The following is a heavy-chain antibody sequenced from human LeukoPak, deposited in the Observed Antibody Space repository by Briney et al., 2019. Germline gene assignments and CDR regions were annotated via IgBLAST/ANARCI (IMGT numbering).Heavy chain of an antibody. CDR1: GFIFSSYS. D-gene: IGHD1-26*01. J-gene: IGHJ4*02. CDR2: ITSGSDTI. V-gene: IGHV3-48*01. CDR3: VRRPVGAHPFDY. Sequence: GGSLRLSCAASGFIFSSYSMNWVRQAPGKGLEWVSYITSGSDTIFYADSVKGRFTISRDNARNSLYLQMNSVGVEDTAVYYCVRRPVGAHPFDYWGQGTLVAVSS.